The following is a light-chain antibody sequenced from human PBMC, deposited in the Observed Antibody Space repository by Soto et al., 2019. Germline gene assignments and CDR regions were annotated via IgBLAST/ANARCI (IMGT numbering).Light chain of an antibody. CDR1: NSNIGGYY. CDR3: AAWDDRLSGYV. Sequence: QSVLTQPPSASGTPGQRVTISCSGSNSNIGGYYVSWYQQLPGTAPKVLIYRNNQRPSGVPDRFSASKSGTSASLAISGLRSDDEADYYCAAWDDRLSGYVFGTGTKLTVL. V-gene: IGLV1-47*01. CDR2: RNN. J-gene: IGLJ1*01.